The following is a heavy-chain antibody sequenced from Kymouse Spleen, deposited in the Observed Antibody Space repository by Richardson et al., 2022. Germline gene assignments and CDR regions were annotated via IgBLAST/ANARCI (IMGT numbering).Heavy chain of an antibody. V-gene: IGHV4-34*01. CDR1: GGSFSGYY. CDR2: INHSGST. D-gene: IGHD5-18,IGHD5-18*01. J-gene: IGHJ4*02. Sequence: QVQLQQWGAGLLKPSETLSLTCAVYGGSFSGYYWSWIRQPPGKGLEWIGEINHSGSTNYNPSLKSRVTISVDTSKNQFSLKLSSVTAADTAVYYCARGRSYGYFDYWGQGTLVTVSS. CDR3: ARGRSYGYFDY.